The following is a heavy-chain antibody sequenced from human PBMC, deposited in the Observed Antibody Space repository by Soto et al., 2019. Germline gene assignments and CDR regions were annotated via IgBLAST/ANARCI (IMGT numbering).Heavy chain of an antibody. CDR3: ARVVSLSLGRPDSGYPTDY. D-gene: IGHD5-12*01. CDR2: ISAYNGNT. J-gene: IGHJ4*02. Sequence: QVQLVQSGAEVKKPGASVKVSCTASGYTFTSYGISWVRQAPGQGLEWMGWISAYNGNTNYAQKLQGRVTMTTDTSTSTAYMELRSLRSDDTAVYYCARVVSLSLGRPDSGYPTDYWGQGTLVTVSS. V-gene: IGHV1-18*01. CDR1: GYTFTSYG.